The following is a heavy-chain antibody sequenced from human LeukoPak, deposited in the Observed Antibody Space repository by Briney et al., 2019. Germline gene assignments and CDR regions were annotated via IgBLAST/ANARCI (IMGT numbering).Heavy chain of an antibody. D-gene: IGHD5-18*01. V-gene: IGHV4-39*01. CDR2: IYYSGST. CDR3: ARYTAMVNDAFDI. Sequence: SETLSLTCTVFGGSITNYSYYWGWIRQPPGKGLEWIGTIYYSGSTYYNSSLKSRVTISVDMSKNQFSLKMSSVTAADTAVYYCARYTAMVNDAFDIWGQGTMVTVSS. CDR1: GGSITNYSYY. J-gene: IGHJ3*02.